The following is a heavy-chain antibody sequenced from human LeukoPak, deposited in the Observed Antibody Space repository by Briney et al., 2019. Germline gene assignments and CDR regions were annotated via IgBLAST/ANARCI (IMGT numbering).Heavy chain of an antibody. CDR2: ISGSGGST. Sequence: GGTLRLSCAASGFTFSSYGMSWVRQAPGKGLEWVSAISGSGGSTYYADSVKGRFTISRDNSKNTLYLQMNSLRAEDTAVYYCARDRYGDYDFDYWGQGTLVTVSS. CDR3: ARDRYGDYDFDY. J-gene: IGHJ4*02. D-gene: IGHD4-17*01. V-gene: IGHV3-23*01. CDR1: GFTFSSYG.